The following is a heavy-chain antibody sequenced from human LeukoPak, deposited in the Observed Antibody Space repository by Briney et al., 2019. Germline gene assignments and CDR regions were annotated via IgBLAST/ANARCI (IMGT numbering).Heavy chain of an antibody. CDR1: GFTFSNYA. CDR2: ITSNGAGT. J-gene: IGHJ4*02. V-gene: IGHV3-23*01. Sequence: GGSLRLSCAASGFTFSNYAMSWVRQAPGKGLEWVSAITSNGAGTHYADSVKGRFTISRDNSKNTLFLQMNSLRAEDTAVYYCAKGNIPRNYYFDYWGQGTLVTVSS. CDR3: AKGNIPRNYYFDY.